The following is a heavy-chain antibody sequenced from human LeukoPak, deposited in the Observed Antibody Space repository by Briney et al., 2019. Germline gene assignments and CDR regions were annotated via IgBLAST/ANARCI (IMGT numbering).Heavy chain of an antibody. Sequence: SETLSLTCTVSGGSISSYYWRWIRQPAGKGLEWIARIYTSGSTNYNPSLKCRVTMSVDTSKNQFSLKLSSVTAADTAVYYCARDRSYCSSTSCYEDLFDYGGQGTLVTVSS. CDR3: ARDRSYCSSTSCYEDLFDY. CDR2: IYTSGST. D-gene: IGHD2-2*01. J-gene: IGHJ4*02. CDR1: GGSISSYY. V-gene: IGHV4-4*07.